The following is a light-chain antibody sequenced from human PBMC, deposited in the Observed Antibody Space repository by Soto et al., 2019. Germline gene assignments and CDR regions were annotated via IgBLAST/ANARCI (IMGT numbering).Light chain of an antibody. V-gene: IGLV2-14*01. Sequence: QSALTQPASVSGSPGQSITISCTGTSSDIAIYNFVSWYQQHPGKPPRLMIFQVTNRPSGVSTRFSGSKSGTTASLTISGLQAEDEAYYYCSSYTDSTDYVFGTGTKLTVL. CDR2: QVT. CDR1: SSDIAIYNF. J-gene: IGLJ1*01. CDR3: SSYTDSTDYV.